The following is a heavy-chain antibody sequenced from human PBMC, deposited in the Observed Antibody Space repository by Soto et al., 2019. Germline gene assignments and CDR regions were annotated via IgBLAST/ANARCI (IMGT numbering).Heavy chain of an antibody. CDR3: ARALTVGCTVNY. Sequence: QVQLVQSGAEGKKPGSSVKVSCKASGGPFSSYTLSWLRQAPGQGLEWMGRIIPILGIAKYAQKFQGRVTITADKSTSTAYMDLSRLRADDTAVYYWARALTVGCTVNYCVQGTPIT. CDR2: IIPILGIA. CDR1: GGPFSSYT. D-gene: IGHD1-26*01. V-gene: IGHV1-69*02. J-gene: IGHJ4*02.